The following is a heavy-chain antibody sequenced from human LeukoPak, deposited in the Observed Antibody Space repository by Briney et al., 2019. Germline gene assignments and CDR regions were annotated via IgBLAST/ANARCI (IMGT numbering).Heavy chain of an antibody. CDR1: GGSFSGYY. CDR2: INHSGST. Sequence: SDTLSLTCAVYGGSFSGYYWSWIRQPPGKGLEWIGEINHSGSTNYNPSLKSRVTISVDTSKNQFSLKLSSVTAADTAVYYCAREGYGLRFDYWGQGTLVTVSS. CDR3: AREGYGLRFDY. V-gene: IGHV4-34*01. D-gene: IGHD3-16*01. J-gene: IGHJ4*02.